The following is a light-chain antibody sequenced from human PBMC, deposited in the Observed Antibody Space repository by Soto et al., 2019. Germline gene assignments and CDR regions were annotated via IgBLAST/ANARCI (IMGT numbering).Light chain of an antibody. CDR1: QSVSSSY. Sequence: EIVLTQSPGTLSLSPGEIATLSCRASQSVSSSYLAWYQQKPGQAHRLLIYGASSRATGIPDRFSGSGSGTDFTLTISRLEPEDFAVYYCQQYGSSPWTFGQGTKVEIK. CDR2: GAS. J-gene: IGKJ1*01. CDR3: QQYGSSPWT. V-gene: IGKV3-20*01.